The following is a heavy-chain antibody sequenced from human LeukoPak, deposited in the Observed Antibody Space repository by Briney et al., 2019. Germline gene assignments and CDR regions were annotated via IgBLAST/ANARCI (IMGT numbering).Heavy chain of an antibody. Sequence: ASVKVSCKASGYTFTSYDINWVRQATGQGLEWMGWMNPNSGNTGYAQKFQGRVTMTRNTSISTAYMELSSLRSGDTAVYYCARSLLRYFDWLPYWYFDLWGRGTLVTVSS. J-gene: IGHJ2*01. V-gene: IGHV1-8*01. D-gene: IGHD3-9*01. CDR1: GYTFTSYD. CDR2: MNPNSGNT. CDR3: ARSLLRYFDWLPYWYFDL.